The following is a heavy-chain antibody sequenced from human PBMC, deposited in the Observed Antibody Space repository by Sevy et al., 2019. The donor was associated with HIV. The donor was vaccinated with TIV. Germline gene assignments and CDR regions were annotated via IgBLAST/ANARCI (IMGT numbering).Heavy chain of an antibody. J-gene: IGHJ6*02. CDR3: ARCAVWVGYYYYGMDV. Sequence: SETLSLTCTVYGGSFSGYYWSWIRQPPGKGLEWIGEINHSGSTNYNPSLKSRVTISVDTSKNQFSLKLSSVTAADTAVYYCARCAVWVGYYYYGMDVWGQGTTVTVSS. CDR1: GGSFSGYY. CDR2: INHSGST. D-gene: IGHD3-16*01. V-gene: IGHV4-34*01.